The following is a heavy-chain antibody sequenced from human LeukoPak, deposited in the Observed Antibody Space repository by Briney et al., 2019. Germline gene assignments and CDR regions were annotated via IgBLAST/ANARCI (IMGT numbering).Heavy chain of an antibody. D-gene: IGHD4-17*01. CDR3: ARTGSYGDYFTFDF. J-gene: IGHJ4*02. V-gene: IGHV1-2*02. CDR2: INPNSGGT. CDR1: GYTFTRYY. Sequence: ASVKVSCKASGYTFTRYYMHWVRQAPGQGLEWMGWINPNSGGTNYAQNFQGRVTMTRNTSISTAYMELGRLRSDDTVVYYCARTGSYGDYFTFDFWGQGTLVTVSS.